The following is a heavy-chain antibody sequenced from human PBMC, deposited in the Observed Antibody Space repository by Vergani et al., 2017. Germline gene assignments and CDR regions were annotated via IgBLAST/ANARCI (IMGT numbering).Heavy chain of an antibody. CDR2: IYYSGST. CDR3: ARETTVVTRGFDY. D-gene: IGHD4-23*01. J-gene: IGHJ4*02. CDR1: GYSFTSYW. V-gene: IGHV5-51*01. Sequence: EVQLVQSGAEVKTPGESLKISCKGSGYSFTSYWIGWVRQMPGKGLEWIGYIYYSGSTYYNPSLKSRVTISVDTSKNQFSLKLSSVTAADTAVYYCARETTVVTRGFDYWGQGTLVTVSS.